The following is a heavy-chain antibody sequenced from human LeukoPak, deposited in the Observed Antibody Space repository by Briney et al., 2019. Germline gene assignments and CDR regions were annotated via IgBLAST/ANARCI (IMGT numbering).Heavy chain of an antibody. Sequence: PGGSLRLSCAASGFTFDDYAMHWVRQAPGKGLEWVSGISWNSGSIGYADSVKGRFTISRDNAKNSLYLQMNSLRAEDTALYYCAKDIWVRSSWMSTKLGSYYFDYWGQGTLVTVSS. CDR1: GFTFDDYA. J-gene: IGHJ4*02. D-gene: IGHD6-13*01. CDR2: ISWNSGSI. V-gene: IGHV3-9*01. CDR3: AKDIWVRSSWMSTKLGSYYFDY.